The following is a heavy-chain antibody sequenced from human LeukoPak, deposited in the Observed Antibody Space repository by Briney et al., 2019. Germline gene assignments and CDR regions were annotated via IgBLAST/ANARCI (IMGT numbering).Heavy chain of an antibody. CDR3: TTDQPGALLWFGARPQDNGVDY. CDR1: GFTFSNAW. CDR2: IKSKTDGGTT. Sequence: GGSLRLSCAASGFTFSNAWMSWVRQAPGKGLEWVGRIKSKTDGGTTDYAAPVKGRFTISRDDSKNTLYLQMNSLKTEDTAVYYCTTDQPGALLWFGARPQDNGVDYWGQGTLVTVSS. V-gene: IGHV3-15*01. J-gene: IGHJ4*02. D-gene: IGHD3-10*01.